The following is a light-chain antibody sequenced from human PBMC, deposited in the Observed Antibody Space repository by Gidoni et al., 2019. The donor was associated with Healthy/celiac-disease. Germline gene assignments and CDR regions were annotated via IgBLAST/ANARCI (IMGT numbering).Light chain of an antibody. CDR3: QQSYSTPWT. Sequence: SSLSASVGDRVTITCRASQSISSYLNWYQQKPGKAPKLLIYAASSLQSGVPSRFSGSGSGTDFTLTISSLQPEDFATYYCQQSYSTPWTFGQGTKVEIK. J-gene: IGKJ1*01. V-gene: IGKV1-39*01. CDR1: QSISSY. CDR2: AAS.